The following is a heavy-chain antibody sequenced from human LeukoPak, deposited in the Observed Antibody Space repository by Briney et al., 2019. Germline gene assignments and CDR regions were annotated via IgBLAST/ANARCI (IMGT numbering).Heavy chain of an antibody. J-gene: IGHJ6*02. CDR2: IYPGDSDT. V-gene: IGHV5-51*01. CDR1: GYSSTSYW. Sequence: GESLKISCKGSGYSSTSYWIGWVRQMPGKGLEWMGIIYPGDSDTRYSPSFQGQVTVSADKSISTAYLQWSSLKASDTAMYYCARHSSGWSRNYGMDVWGQGTTVTVSS. D-gene: IGHD6-19*01. CDR3: ARHSSGWSRNYGMDV.